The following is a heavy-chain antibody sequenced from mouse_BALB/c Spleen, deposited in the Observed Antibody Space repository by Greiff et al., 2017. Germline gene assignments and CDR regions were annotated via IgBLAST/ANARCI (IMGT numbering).Heavy chain of an antibody. D-gene: IGHD2-10*02. J-gene: IGHJ2*01. Sequence: EVMLVESGGGLVQPKGSLKLSCAASGFTFNTYAMNWVRQAPGKGLEWVARIRSKSNNYATYYADSVKDRFTISRDDSQSMLYLQMNNLKTEDTAMYYCVRQYGYYFDDWGQGTTLTVSS. CDR3: VRQYGYYFDD. V-gene: IGHV10-1*02. CDR2: IRSKSNNYAT. CDR1: GFTFNTYA.